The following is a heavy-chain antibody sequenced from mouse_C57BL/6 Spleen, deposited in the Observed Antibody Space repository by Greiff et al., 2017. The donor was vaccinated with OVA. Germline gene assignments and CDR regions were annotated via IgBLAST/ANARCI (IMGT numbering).Heavy chain of an antibody. J-gene: IGHJ4*01. Sequence: QVTLKESGPGILQSSQTLSLSCSSSGFTLSTSCMGVSWIRQPPGMGLEWLVHNYWDDDKCYNPSPKSRITSSKDTTRNQVFIKDSRVDTADTAAYSGARRGDYGGPYYAVDCWGQGTSVTVSA. CDR3: ARRGDYGGPYYAVDC. V-gene: IGHV8-12*01. CDR1: GFTLSTSCMG. D-gene: IGHD1-1*02. CDR2: NYWDDDK.